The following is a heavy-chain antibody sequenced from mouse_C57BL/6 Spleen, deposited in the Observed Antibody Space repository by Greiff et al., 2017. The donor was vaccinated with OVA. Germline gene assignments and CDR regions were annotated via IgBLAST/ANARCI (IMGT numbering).Heavy chain of an antibody. CDR3: AGSSYYAMDY. J-gene: IGHJ4*01. D-gene: IGHD1-1*01. CDR2: INPNYGTT. CDR1: GYSFTDYN. Sequence: EVKLVESGPELVKPGASVKISCKASGYSFTDYNMNWVKQSNGKSLEWIGVINPNYGTTSYNQKFKGKATLTVDQSSSTAYMQLNSLTSEDSAVYYCAGSSYYAMDYWGQGTSVTVSS. V-gene: IGHV1-39*01.